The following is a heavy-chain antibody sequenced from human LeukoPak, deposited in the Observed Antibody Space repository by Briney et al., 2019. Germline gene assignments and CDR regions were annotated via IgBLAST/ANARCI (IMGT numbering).Heavy chain of an antibody. J-gene: IGHJ4*02. CDR3: AKAERYCSSTSCPPWYFDY. Sequence: GGSLRLSCAASGFTFSSYAMSWVRQAPGKGLEWVSSISGSGGSTYYADSVKGRFTISRDNSKNTLYLQMNSLRAEDTAVYYCAKAERYCSSTSCPPWYFDYWGQGTLVTVSS. V-gene: IGHV3-23*01. CDR2: ISGSGGST. D-gene: IGHD2-2*01. CDR1: GFTFSSYA.